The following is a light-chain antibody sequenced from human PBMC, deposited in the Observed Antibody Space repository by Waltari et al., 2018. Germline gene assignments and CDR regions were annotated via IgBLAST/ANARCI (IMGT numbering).Light chain of an antibody. Sequence: DIVMTQSPLSLPVTPGVSASIACRSTQSLLHSNGYNYLDWYLQKPGQSPQLLIYLGSNRASGVPDRFSGSGAGTDFTLKISRVEAEDVGVYYCMQALQTPLTFGGGTKVEIK. CDR2: LGS. J-gene: IGKJ4*01. V-gene: IGKV2-28*01. CDR1: QSLLHSNGYNY. CDR3: MQALQTPLT.